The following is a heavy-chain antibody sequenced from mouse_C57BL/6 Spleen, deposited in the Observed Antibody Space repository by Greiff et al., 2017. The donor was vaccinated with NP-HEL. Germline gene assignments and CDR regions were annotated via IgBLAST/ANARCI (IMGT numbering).Heavy chain of an antibody. D-gene: IGHD2-4*01. V-gene: IGHV1-26*01. CDR3: ARRWVGDYDWYIDV. CDR1: GYTFTDYY. CDR2: INHNNGGT. Sequence: EVQLQQSGPELVKPGASVKISCKASGYTFTDYYMNWVKQSHGKSLEWIGDINHNNGGTSYNQKFKGKATLTVDKSSSPAYMELRSLTSEDSAVYYCARRWVGDYDWYIDVWGTGTTVTVSS. J-gene: IGHJ1*03.